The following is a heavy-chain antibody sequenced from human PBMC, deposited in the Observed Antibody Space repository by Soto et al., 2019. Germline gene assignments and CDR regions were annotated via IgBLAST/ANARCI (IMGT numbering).Heavy chain of an antibody. CDR3: ARDGLGYSYGRQIRYYYGMDV. CDR1: GGTFSSYA. J-gene: IGHJ6*02. D-gene: IGHD5-18*01. Sequence: QVQLVQSGAEVKKPGSSVKVSCKASGGTFSSYAISWVRQAPGQGLEWMGGIIPIFGTANYAQKFQGRVTITADESTSTAYMELSSLRSEDTAVYYCARDGLGYSYGRQIRYYYGMDVWGQGTTVTVSS. CDR2: IIPIFGTA. V-gene: IGHV1-69*12.